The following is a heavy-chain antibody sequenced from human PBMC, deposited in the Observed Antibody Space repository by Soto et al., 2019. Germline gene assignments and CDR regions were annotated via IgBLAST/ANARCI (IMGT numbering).Heavy chain of an antibody. J-gene: IGHJ6*02. CDR1: GDTFKNCV. CDR2: IIPLFGTT. D-gene: IGHD7-27*01. CDR3: AAELGLGTLSGV. V-gene: IGHV1-69*01. Sequence: QVQVVQSGVEARRPGSSVKVSCKASGDTFKNCVISWVRQAPGQGLEWMGGIIPLFGTTDFAQRFQGRLTITTDESTTTAYTDLSRLRSEDTATYYCAAELGLGTLSGVWGQGTTVIVS.